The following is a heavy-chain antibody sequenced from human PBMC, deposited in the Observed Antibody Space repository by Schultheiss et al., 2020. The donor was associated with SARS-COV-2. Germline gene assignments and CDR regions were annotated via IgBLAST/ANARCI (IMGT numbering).Heavy chain of an antibody. CDR3: ARDGSPAEYGAY. CDR1: GFTFSNFW. V-gene: IGHV3-21*01. J-gene: IGHJ4*02. CDR2: ISSSGTYI. D-gene: IGHD1-26*01. Sequence: GGSLRLSCAASGFTFSNFWLSWVRQAPGKGLEWVSSISSSGTYIYYADSLRGRFTISRDNAKNSLYLQMNSLRPDDTAVYYCARDGSPAEYGAYWGQGILVTVSS.